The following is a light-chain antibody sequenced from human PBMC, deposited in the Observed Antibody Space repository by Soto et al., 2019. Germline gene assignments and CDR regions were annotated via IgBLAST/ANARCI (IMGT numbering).Light chain of an antibody. Sequence: QSVLTQPASVSGSPGQSITISCTGTSSDVGGYNYVSWYQQHPGKAPKLMIYEVSNRPSGVSNRFSGSKSGNTASLTISGRQAEDEADYYCSSYTSSSTLGYVFGTGTKVTVL. J-gene: IGLJ1*01. CDR2: EVS. V-gene: IGLV2-14*01. CDR3: SSYTSSSTLGYV. CDR1: SSDVGGYNY.